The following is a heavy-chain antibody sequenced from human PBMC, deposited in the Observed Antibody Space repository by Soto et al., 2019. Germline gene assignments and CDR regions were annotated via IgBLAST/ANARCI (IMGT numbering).Heavy chain of an antibody. V-gene: IGHV1-18*01. J-gene: IGHJ4*02. Sequence: QVHLVQSGAEVKKPGASVKVSCKGSGYAFTTYGITWVRQAPGQGLEWLGWISAHNGNTNYAQRRQGRVTGTRAPSTSTASMELRSLRSDDTAVYYCARGRYGDYWGQGALVTVSS. CDR3: ARGRYGDY. D-gene: IGHD1-1*01. CDR1: GYAFTTYG. CDR2: ISAHNGNT.